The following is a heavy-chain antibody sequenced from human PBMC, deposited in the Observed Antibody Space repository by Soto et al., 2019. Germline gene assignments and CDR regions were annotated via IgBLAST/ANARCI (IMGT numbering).Heavy chain of an antibody. V-gene: IGHV3-30-3*01. CDR2: ISNDGSSE. CDR1: GFSFNFYA. D-gene: IGHD2-15*01. J-gene: IGHJ2*01. CDR3: VRASGANYGTFWYFDL. Sequence: QVQLVESGGGVVQPGRSLRISCAATGFSFNFYAMHWVRQAPGKGLEWVAMISNDGSSEYYGDSVRGRFIISRDNSKKTLFLQMNSLRPEDTAKYYCVRASGANYGTFWYFDLWGRGTLVTVSS.